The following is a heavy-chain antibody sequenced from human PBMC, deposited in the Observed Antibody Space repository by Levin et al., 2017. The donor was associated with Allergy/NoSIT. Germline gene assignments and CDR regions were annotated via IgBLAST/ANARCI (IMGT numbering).Heavy chain of an antibody. V-gene: IGHV3-30*18. CDR2: ISYDGSNK. Sequence: GGSLRLSCAASGFTFSSYGMHWVRQAPGKGLEWVAVISYDGSNKYYADSVKGRFTISRDNSKNTLYLQMNSLRAEDTAVYYCAKIWDLPAASGRSGGSCYSCDYWGQGTLVTVSS. D-gene: IGHD2-15*01. CDR3: AKIWDLPAASGRSGGSCYSCDY. J-gene: IGHJ4*02. CDR1: GFTFSSYG.